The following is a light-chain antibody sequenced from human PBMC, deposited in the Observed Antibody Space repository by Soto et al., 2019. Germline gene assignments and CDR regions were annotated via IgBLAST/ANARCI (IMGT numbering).Light chain of an antibody. J-gene: IGLJ3*02. V-gene: IGLV2-14*01. CDR1: SSDVGGYNY. Sequence: QSALTQPASVSGSPGQSITISCTGTSSDVGGYNYVSWHQQHPGKAPKLMIFEVSNRPSGVPDRFSGSKSGNTASLTISILPAEDEAHYYCSSYTNAYPPVFGGGTKLTVL. CDR3: SSYTNAYPPV. CDR2: EVS.